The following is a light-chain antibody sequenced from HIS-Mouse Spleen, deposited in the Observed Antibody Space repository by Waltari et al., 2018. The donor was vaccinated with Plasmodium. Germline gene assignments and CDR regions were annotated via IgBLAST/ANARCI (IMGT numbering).Light chain of an antibody. CDR2: YAS. CDR3: HQSSSLPT. CDR1: KSIGSS. J-gene: IGKJ1*01. Sequence: EIVLTPYPGFQSVTPQEKVTITCRASKSIGSSLHWYQQKPDQSPKLLIKYASQSFPGVPSRFSGSGSGTDFTLTINSLEAEDGATYYCHQSSSLPTFGQGTKVEIK. V-gene: IGKV6-21*01.